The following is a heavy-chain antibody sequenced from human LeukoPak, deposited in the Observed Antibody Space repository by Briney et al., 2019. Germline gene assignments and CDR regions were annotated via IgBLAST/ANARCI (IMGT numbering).Heavy chain of an antibody. J-gene: IGHJ3*02. V-gene: IGHV4-39*01. CDR3: ARHEEYSSSSDAFDI. CDR2: IYYSGST. CDR1: GGSISSSSYY. D-gene: IGHD6-6*01. Sequence: PETLSLTCTVSGGSISSSSYYWGWIRQPPGKGLEWIGSIYYSGSTYYNPSLKSRVTISVDTSKNQFSLKLSSVTAADTAVYYCARHEEYSSSSDAFDIWGQGTMVTVSS.